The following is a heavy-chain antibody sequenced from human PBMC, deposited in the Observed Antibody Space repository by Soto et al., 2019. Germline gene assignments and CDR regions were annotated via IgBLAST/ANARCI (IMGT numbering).Heavy chain of an antibody. V-gene: IGHV3-21*06. CDR2: ISSTSTYT. CDR3: ARVAANDPNFDY. Sequence: HGGSLRLSCTAARFTFSSYIMSWVRQAPGTGLEWVSSISSTSTYTYYPDSLKGRFTISRDNAKNSLYLQMNGLRAEDTAVYYCARVAANDPNFDYWGQGTLVTVSS. D-gene: IGHD6-25*01. CDR1: RFTFSSYI. J-gene: IGHJ4*02.